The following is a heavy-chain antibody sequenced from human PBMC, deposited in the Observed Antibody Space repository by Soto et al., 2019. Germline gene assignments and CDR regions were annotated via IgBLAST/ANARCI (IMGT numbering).Heavy chain of an antibody. D-gene: IGHD6-13*01. V-gene: IGHV6-1*01. CDR3: ARGVEMYSGRSGSAFDI. Sequence: SQTLSLTCAISGDSVSSNSAAWNWIRQSPSRGLEWLGRTYYRSKWYNDYAVSVKSRITINPDTSKNQFSLQLNSVTPEDTAVYYCARGVEMYSGRSGSAFDIWGQGTMVTVSS. J-gene: IGHJ3*02. CDR1: GDSVSSNSAA. CDR2: TYYRSKWYN.